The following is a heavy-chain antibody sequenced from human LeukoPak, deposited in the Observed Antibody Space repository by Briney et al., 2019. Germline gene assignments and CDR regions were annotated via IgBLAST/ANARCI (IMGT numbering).Heavy chain of an antibody. D-gene: IGHD6-19*01. CDR2: IYYGGST. J-gene: IGHJ5*02. V-gene: IGHV4-59*01. CDR1: GGSISLYY. Sequence: SETLSLICTVSGGSISLYYWSWIRQPPGKGLEWIGYIYYGGSTNYNPSLKSRVTISVDTSNKQFSLSLSSVTAADTAFYFCARSASGTWLASWGQGTLVTVSS. CDR3: ARSASGTWLAS.